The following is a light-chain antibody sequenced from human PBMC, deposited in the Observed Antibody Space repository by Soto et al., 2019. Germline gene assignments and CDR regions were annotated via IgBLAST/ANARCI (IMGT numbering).Light chain of an antibody. CDR1: QSLNNW. Sequence: GDRVNITCRASQSLNNWLAWYQQKPGKAPKLLIFDASSLKSGVPSRFSGSGSGTEFTLIISSLQPDDFATYYCQQYSSYSGYTFGQGTKVDIK. CDR2: DAS. J-gene: IGKJ2*01. CDR3: QQYSSYSGYT. V-gene: IGKV1-5*01.